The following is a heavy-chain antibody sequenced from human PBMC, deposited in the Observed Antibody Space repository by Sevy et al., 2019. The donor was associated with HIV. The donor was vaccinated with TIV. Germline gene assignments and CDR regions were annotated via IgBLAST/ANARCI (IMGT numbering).Heavy chain of an antibody. CDR2: IYHSGST. CDR3: ARLGLGYWSSASCYWFGIRYSSSSLFAFDI. V-gene: IGHV4-38-2*01. D-gene: IGHD2-2*01. Sequence: SETLSLTCAVSGYSISSGYYWGWIRQPPGKGLEWIGSIYHSGSTYYNPSLKSRVTISVDTSKNQFSLKLSSVTAADTAWYYCARLGLGYWSSASCYWFGIRYSSSSLFAFDIWGQGTMVTVSS. J-gene: IGHJ3*02. CDR1: GYSISSGYY.